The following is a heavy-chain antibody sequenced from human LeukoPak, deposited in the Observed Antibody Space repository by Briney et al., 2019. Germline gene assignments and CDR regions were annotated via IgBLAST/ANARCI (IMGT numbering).Heavy chain of an antibody. CDR1: GYTFTGYY. J-gene: IGHJ4*02. CDR3: ARGPRGYSRCFDY. CDR2: INPNSGGT. D-gene: IGHD5-12*01. Sequence: GASVKVSCKASGYTFTGYYMHWVRQAPGQGLEWMGWINPNSGGTNYVQKFQGSVTMTRDTSISTAYMELSRLRSDDTAVYYCARGPRGYSRCFDYWGQGTLVTVSS. V-gene: IGHV1-2*02.